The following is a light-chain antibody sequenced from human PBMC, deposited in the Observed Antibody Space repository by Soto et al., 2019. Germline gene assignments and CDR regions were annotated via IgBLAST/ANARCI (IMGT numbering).Light chain of an antibody. CDR1: SSNIGDNY. CDR2: QNN. Sequence: QSVLTQPPSVSVAPGQKVSISCSGSSSNIGDNYVSWYQQLPGTAPKLLIYQNNKRPSGIPDRFSGSKSGTSATLGITGLQTGDEADDYCGTWDISLSAWVFGGGTKLTVL. CDR3: GTWDISLSAWV. J-gene: IGLJ3*02. V-gene: IGLV1-51*02.